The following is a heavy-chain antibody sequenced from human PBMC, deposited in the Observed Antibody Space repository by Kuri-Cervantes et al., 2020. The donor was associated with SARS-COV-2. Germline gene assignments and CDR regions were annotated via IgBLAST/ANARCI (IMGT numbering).Heavy chain of an antibody. CDR3: ARNLGVLAFGELLD. CDR1: GYTLTELS. Sequence: ASVKVSCKVSGYTLTELSMHWVRQAPGQGLEWMGWISTYNGNTNFAQKFQDRVTLTTDTSTSTAYMELRSLRSDDTAVYYCARNLGVLAFGELLDWGQGTLVTVSS. J-gene: IGHJ4*02. CDR2: ISTYNGNT. V-gene: IGHV1-18*01. D-gene: IGHD3-10*01.